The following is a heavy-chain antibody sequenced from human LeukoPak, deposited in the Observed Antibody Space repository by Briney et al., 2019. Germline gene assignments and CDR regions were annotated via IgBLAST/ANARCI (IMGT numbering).Heavy chain of an antibody. CDR1: GGSISGYF. Sequence: SETLSLTCTVSGGSISGYFWYWIRQPPGKGLEWIGYIYYTGSSNYNPSLKSRVTISLDTSKNQFSLKLSSVTAADTAVYYCARAGFGGDKYYFDYWGQGTLVTVSS. J-gene: IGHJ4*02. CDR2: IYYTGSS. V-gene: IGHV4-59*01. D-gene: IGHD2-21*02. CDR3: ARAGFGGDKYYFDY.